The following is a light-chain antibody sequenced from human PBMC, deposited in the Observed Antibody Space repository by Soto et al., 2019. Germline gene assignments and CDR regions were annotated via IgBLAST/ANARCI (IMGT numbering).Light chain of an antibody. J-gene: IGKJ1*01. Sequence: IQVTTTPYTLSASVGYRVTITVRASQSINTWLAWYQQKPGKAPKLLIYDASSLESGVPSRFSGSGSVTEFTLTISCLQPDDFATYFSQPYIIPWTSCQGTKVDVK. CDR3: QPYIIPWT. CDR2: DAS. CDR1: QSINTW. V-gene: IGKV1-5*01.